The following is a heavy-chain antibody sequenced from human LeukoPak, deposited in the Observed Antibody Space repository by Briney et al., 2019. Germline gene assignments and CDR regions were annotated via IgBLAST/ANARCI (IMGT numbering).Heavy chain of an antibody. V-gene: IGHV1-45*02. J-gene: IGHJ3*02. CDR2: ITPFNGNT. CDR1: GYTFTYRY. D-gene: IGHD2-15*01. Sequence: TLASVKVSCKASGYTFTYRYLHWVRQAPGQALEWMGWITPFNGNTNYAQKFQDRVTITRDRSMSTAYMELSSLRSEDTAMYYCARSDCSGGSCLASDAFDIWGQGAMVTVSS. CDR3: ARSDCSGGSCLASDAFDI.